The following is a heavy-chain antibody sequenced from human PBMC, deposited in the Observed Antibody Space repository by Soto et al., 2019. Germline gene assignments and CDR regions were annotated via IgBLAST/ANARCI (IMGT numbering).Heavy chain of an antibody. CDR2: INPNSGGT. CDR3: ARATRTTVNTPLTMYFQH. V-gene: IGHV1-2*04. Sequence: ASVKVSCKASGYTFTGYYMHWVRQAPGQGLEWMGWINPNSGGTNYAQKFQGWVTMTRDTSISTAYMELSGLRSDDTAVYYCARATRTTVNTPLTMYFQHWGQGTLVTVSS. D-gene: IGHD4-17*01. J-gene: IGHJ1*01. CDR1: GYTFTGYY.